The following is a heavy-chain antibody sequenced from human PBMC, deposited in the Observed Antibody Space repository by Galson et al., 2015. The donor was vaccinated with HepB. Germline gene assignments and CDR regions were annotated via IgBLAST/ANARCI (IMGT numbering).Heavy chain of an antibody. CDR1: GGTFSSYA. J-gene: IGHJ6*02. Sequence: SVKVSCKASGGTFSSYAISWVRQAPGQGLEWMGGIILIFGTANYAQKFQGRVTITADESTSTAYMELSSLRSEDTAVYYCARVMGDTAMGTGYYYGMDVWGQGTTVTVSS. CDR2: IILIFGTA. CDR3: ARVMGDTAMGTGYYYGMDV. V-gene: IGHV1-69*13. D-gene: IGHD5-18*01.